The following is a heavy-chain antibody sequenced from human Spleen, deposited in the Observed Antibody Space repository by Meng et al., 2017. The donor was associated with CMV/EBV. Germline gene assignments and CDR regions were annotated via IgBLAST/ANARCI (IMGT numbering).Heavy chain of an antibody. V-gene: IGHV3-73*01. Sequence: ASALTFGCGGMDWVRQVSGEGLEWIGRVGMKVNRYASEYEASVKGRFTISRDDSKNTAYLQMRSLKTEDTARYYCIHYGSGSHSTDHWGRGTLVTVSS. CDR3: IHYGSGSHSTDH. J-gene: IGHJ4*02. CDR1: ALTFGCGG. D-gene: IGHD3-10*01. CDR2: VGMKVNRYAS.